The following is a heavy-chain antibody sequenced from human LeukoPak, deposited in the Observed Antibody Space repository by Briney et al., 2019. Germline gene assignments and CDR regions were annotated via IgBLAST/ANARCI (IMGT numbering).Heavy chain of an antibody. J-gene: IGHJ6*03. D-gene: IGHD3-3*01. Sequence: ASVKVSCKASGYTFTSYGISWVRQGPGRGLEWMGWISAYNGNTNYAQKLQGRVTMTTDTSTSTAYMELRSLRSDDTAVYYCARAGVTIFGVVISVGWGNYYMDVWGKGTTVTVSS. CDR2: ISAYNGNT. CDR3: ARAGVTIFGVVISVGWGNYYMDV. CDR1: GYTFTSYG. V-gene: IGHV1-18*01.